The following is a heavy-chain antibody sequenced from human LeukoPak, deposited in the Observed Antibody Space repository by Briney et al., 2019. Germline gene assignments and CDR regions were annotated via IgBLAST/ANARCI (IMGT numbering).Heavy chain of an antibody. V-gene: IGHV4-59*01. J-gene: IGHJ4*02. CDR3: ARVPTTIGWYYFDY. CDR1: GGSISSYY. Sequence: PSETLSLTCTVSGGSISSYYWRWIRQPPGKGLEWIGFAYYSGSTDYNPSRTIRVTISVATSKNQFSLRLRSVTAADTAVYYCARVPTTIGWYYFDYWGQGTLVTVSS. D-gene: IGHD6-19*01. CDR2: AYYSGST.